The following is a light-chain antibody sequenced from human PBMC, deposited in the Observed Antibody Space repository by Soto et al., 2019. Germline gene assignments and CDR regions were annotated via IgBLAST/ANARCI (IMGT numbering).Light chain of an antibody. CDR3: QQYNDWPQT. J-gene: IGKJ1*01. CDR2: GAS. CDR1: QSVSSS. V-gene: IGKV3-15*01. Sequence: EIVLTQSPGTLSLSPGERATLSCRASQSVSSSFLAWYQQKPGQTPRLLIYGASNRATGVPARFSGSGSGTDFTLTISSLQSEDFAIYYCQQYNDWPQTFGQGTRVEIK.